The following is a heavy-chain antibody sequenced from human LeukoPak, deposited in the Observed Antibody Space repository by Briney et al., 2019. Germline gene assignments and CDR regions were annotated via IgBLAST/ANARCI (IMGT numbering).Heavy chain of an antibody. D-gene: IGHD4-23*01. Sequence: GESLKISCQSSGYSFSNYWIGRGRQMPGKGLEWMAIIYPGDSDIRYSPSFQGQVTISADKSISTAYLQWATLKASDTAMYYCARLVYGGNSRHFQDWGQGTLVTVSS. CDR2: IYPGDSDI. J-gene: IGHJ1*01. CDR1: GYSFSNYW. CDR3: ARLVYGGNSRHFQD. V-gene: IGHV5-51*01.